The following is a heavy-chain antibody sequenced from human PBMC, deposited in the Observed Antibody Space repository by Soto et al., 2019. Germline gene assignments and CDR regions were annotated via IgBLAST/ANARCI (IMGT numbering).Heavy chain of an antibody. J-gene: IGHJ4*02. Sequence: GGSLRLSCAASGFTFSGSAMHWVRQASGKGLEWVGRIRSKANSYATAYAASVKGRFTISRDDSKNTAYLQMNSLKTEDTAVYYCTRQLTAVAGTVGLDYWGQGTLVTVSS. CDR2: IRSKANSYAT. CDR3: TRQLTAVAGTVGLDY. V-gene: IGHV3-73*01. D-gene: IGHD6-19*01. CDR1: GFTFSGSA.